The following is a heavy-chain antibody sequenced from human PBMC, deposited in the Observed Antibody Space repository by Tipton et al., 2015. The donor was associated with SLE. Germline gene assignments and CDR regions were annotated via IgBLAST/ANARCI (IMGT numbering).Heavy chain of an antibody. D-gene: IGHD1-26*01. Sequence: TLSLTCAVYGGSFSGYYWSWIRRPPGKGLEWIGEINHSGSTNYNPSLKSRVTISVDTSKNQFSLKLSSVTAADTAVYYCARGGSGSYHWYFDLWGRGTLVTVSS. CDR3: ARGGSGSYHWYFDL. J-gene: IGHJ2*01. CDR2: INHSGST. V-gene: IGHV4-34*01. CDR1: GGSFSGYY.